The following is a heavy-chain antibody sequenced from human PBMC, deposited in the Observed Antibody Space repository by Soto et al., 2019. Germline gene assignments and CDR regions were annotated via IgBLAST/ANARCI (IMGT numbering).Heavy chain of an antibody. CDR1: GYVFANYW. D-gene: IGHD1-20*01. J-gene: IGHJ4*02. CDR3: ARAPSHGWYKHFDY. V-gene: IGHV5-51*01. CDR2: IYPADSDT. Sequence: GESLKISCEASGYVFANYWIGWVRQMPGKGLECMGIIYPADSDTTYSPSFQGHVTISADKSISTVYLQWSSLEASDTAIYYCARAPSHGWYKHFDYWGQGTLVTVSS.